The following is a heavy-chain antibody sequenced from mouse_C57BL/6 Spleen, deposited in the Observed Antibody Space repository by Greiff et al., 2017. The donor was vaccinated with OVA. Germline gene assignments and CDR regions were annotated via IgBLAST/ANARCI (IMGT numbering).Heavy chain of an antibody. CDR1: GFNIKDYC. D-gene: IGHD2-1*01. CDR3: ATNDYGNDWFAY. V-gene: IGHV14-4*01. Sequence: EVQLQQSGAELVRPGASVKLSCTASGFNIKDYCMHWVKQRPGQGLEWIGEIFPENGDTEYTSKFQGKATITADTSSNTAYLQLSSLTSEDTAVYYCATNDYGNDWFAYWGQGTLVTVSA. J-gene: IGHJ3*01. CDR2: IFPENGDT.